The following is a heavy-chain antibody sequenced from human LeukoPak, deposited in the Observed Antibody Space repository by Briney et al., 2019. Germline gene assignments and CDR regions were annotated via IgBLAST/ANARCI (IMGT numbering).Heavy chain of an antibody. D-gene: IGHD2-15*01. CDR2: IYYSGST. V-gene: IGHV4-39*07. CDR1: GVSISSSSYY. Sequence: PSQTLSLTCTASGVSISSSSYYWGWIRQPPGKGLEWIGSIYYSGSTYYNPSIKSRVTISVDTSKNQFSLKLSSVTAADTAVYYCARGRGHCSGGSCYRSWFDPWGQGTLVTVSS. J-gene: IGHJ5*02. CDR3: ARGRGHCSGGSCYRSWFDP.